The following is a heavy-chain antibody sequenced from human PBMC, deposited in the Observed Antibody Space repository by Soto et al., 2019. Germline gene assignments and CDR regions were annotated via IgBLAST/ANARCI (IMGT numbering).Heavy chain of an antibody. J-gene: IGHJ4*02. CDR1: GGSISSDGYY. V-gene: IGHV4-31*03. D-gene: IGHD6-13*01. CDR3: ARADVAAVPYYFDY. Sequence: QVQLQESGPGLVKPSQTLSLTCTVSGGSISSDGYYWSWIRQHPGKGLEWIGYIYYSGSSYYNPSLKSRVTISVDTSKNQISLKLSSVTAADTAVYYCARADVAAVPYYFDYWGQGTLITVSS. CDR2: IYYSGSS.